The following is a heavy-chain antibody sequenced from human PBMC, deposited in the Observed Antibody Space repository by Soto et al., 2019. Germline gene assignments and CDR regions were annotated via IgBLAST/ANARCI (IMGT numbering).Heavy chain of an antibody. J-gene: IGHJ4*02. CDR1: GGSISSRVYY. CDR3: ARVWRYSYGSFDY. CDR2: IYYSGIT. D-gene: IGHD5-18*01. Sequence: PLSLACTVAGGSISSRVYYWSWTRQHPGKGLEWIGYIYYSGITYYNPSLKSRVTISVDTSKNQFSLKLSSVTSADTAVYYWARVWRYSYGSFDYWGQGTLGTVSA. V-gene: IGHV4-31*03.